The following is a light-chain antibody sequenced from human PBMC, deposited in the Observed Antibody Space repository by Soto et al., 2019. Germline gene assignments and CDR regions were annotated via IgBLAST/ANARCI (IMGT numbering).Light chain of an antibody. CDR2: DVS. V-gene: IGKV1-5*01. J-gene: IGKJ1*01. CDR3: QQFDSYSWT. CDR1: QSVSNW. Sequence: DIQMTQSPSTLSASVAERVTITCRASQSVSNWLAWYQQKPGKAPKLLIYDVSSLKSGVPSRFSGSGSGTEFILTISSLQPDDCATYHCQQFDSYSWTFGQGTKVEMK.